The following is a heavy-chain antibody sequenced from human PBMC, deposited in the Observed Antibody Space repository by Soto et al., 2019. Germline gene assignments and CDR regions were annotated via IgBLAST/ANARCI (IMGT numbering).Heavy chain of an antibody. CDR3: ARDSREIYKMAAAEYYYYGMDV. D-gene: IGHD6-13*01. Sequence: ASVKVSCKASGGTFSSYAISWVRQAPGQGLEWMGGIIPIFGTANYAQKFQGRVTITADESTSTAYMELSSLRSEDTAVYYCARDSREIYKMAAAEYYYYGMDVWGQGTTVTVSS. V-gene: IGHV1-69*13. CDR2: IIPIFGTA. J-gene: IGHJ6*02. CDR1: GGTFSSYA.